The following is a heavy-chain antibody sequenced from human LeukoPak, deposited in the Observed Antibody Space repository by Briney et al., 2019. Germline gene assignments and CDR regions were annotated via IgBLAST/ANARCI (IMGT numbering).Heavy chain of an antibody. D-gene: IGHD5-12*01. CDR3: ARRPSAGYSGQFDY. CDR1: GGSISSSTYY. J-gene: IGHJ4*02. CDR2: FYYTGST. V-gene: IGHV4-39*07. Sequence: SETLSLTCTVSGGSISSSTYYWGWIRQPPGKGLEWIGSFYYTGSTYYNPSLKSRVTISVDTSKNQFSLKLSSVTAADTAVYYCARRPSAGYSGQFDYWGQGTLVTVSS.